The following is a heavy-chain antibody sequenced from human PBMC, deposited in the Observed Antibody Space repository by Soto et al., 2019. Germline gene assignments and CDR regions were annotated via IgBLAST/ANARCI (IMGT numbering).Heavy chain of an antibody. D-gene: IGHD1-26*01. CDR2: IIPIFGTA. Sequence: QVQLVQSGAEVKKPGSSVKVSCKASGGTFSSYAISWVRQAPGQGLEWMGGIIPIFGTANYAQKFQGRVTITAAEATSTADRELSSLRSEDTAVYYCAREVGATGGSSYFAYWGQGTLVTVSS. J-gene: IGHJ4*02. CDR1: GGTFSSYA. V-gene: IGHV1-69*12. CDR3: AREVGATGGSSYFAY.